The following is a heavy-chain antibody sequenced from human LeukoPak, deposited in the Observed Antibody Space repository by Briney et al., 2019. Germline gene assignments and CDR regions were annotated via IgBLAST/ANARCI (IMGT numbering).Heavy chain of an antibody. D-gene: IGHD6-13*01. V-gene: IGHV4-39*01. CDR3: ASGWSSKWRAFDI. J-gene: IGHJ3*02. CDR2: IYYSGST. Sequence: ASETLSLTCTVSGGSISSSSYYWGWIRQPPRKGLEWIGSIYYSGSTYYNPSLKSRVTISVDTSKDQFSLKLSSVAAADTAVYYCASGWSSKWRAFDIWGQGTMVTVSS. CDR1: GGSISSSSYY.